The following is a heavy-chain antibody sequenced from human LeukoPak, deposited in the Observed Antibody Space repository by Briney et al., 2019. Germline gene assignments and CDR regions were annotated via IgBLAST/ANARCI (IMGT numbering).Heavy chain of an antibody. J-gene: IGHJ4*02. CDR3: ARVKTAVALFY. D-gene: IGHD6-19*01. CDR1: GGSFSGYY. V-gene: IGHV4-34*01. CDR2: INHSGST. Sequence: SETLSLTCAVYGGSFSGYYWSWIRQPPGKGLEWIGEINHSGSTNYNPSLKSRVTISVDTSKNQFSLKPSSVTAADTAVYYCARVKTAVALFYWGQGTLVTVSA.